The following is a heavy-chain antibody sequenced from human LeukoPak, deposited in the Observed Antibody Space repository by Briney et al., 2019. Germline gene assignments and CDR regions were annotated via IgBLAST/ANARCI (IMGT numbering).Heavy chain of an antibody. CDR1: GFTFVSCG. CDR3: AKEVGWLNDVAHAFGV. CDR2: IRYDGSNK. D-gene: IGHD5-12*01. Sequence: GGSLRLSCAASGFTFVSCGMYWVRQAPGKGLEWVAFIRYDGSNKYYADSVKGRFTISRDNSKNILYLQMNSLRPEDTAVYDCAKEVGWLNDVAHAFGVWGQGTMVTVSS. J-gene: IGHJ3*01. V-gene: IGHV3-30*02.